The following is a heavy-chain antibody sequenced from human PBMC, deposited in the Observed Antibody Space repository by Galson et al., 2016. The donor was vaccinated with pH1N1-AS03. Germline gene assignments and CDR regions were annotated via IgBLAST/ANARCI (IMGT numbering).Heavy chain of an antibody. Sequence: SVKVSCKASDYTFTNYGISWVRQAPGQGLEWMGWISTYNGNTNYAQKFQGRVTMTTDTSTSTAYMELRSLRSDDTAVYYCARDPSQSYYGRHYMDVWGKGTTVTVSS. CDR3: ARDPSQSYYGRHYMDV. CDR1: DYTFTNYG. J-gene: IGHJ6*03. D-gene: IGHD3-10*01. V-gene: IGHV1-18*01. CDR2: ISTYNGNT.